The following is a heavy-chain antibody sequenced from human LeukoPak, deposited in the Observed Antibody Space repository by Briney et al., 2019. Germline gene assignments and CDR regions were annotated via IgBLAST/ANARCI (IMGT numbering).Heavy chain of an antibody. V-gene: IGHV1-2*02. CDR3: ARNHHYFDIAFDY. D-gene: IGHD2/OR15-2a*01. CDR2: INPNSGGT. J-gene: IGHJ4*02. Sequence: GASVKVSCKASGYTFTGYYMHWVRQAPGQGLEWMGWINPNSGGTNYAQKFQGRVTVTSDMSTNTVYMELSSLRSEDTAIYYCARNHHYFDIAFDYWGQGSLVTVSS. CDR1: GYTFTGYY.